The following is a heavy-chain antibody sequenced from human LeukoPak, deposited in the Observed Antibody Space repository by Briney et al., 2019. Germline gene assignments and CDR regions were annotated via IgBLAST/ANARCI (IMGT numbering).Heavy chain of an antibody. Sequence: SQTLSLTCTVSGGSISSGGYYWSWIRQHPGKGLEWIGYIYYSGSTYYNPSLKSRGTISVDTSKNQFSLKLSSVTAADTAVYYCARARYYGSGSYIFDYWGQGTLVTVSS. CDR3: ARARYYGSGSYIFDY. J-gene: IGHJ4*02. V-gene: IGHV4-31*03. CDR1: GGSISSGGYY. CDR2: IYYSGST. D-gene: IGHD3-10*01.